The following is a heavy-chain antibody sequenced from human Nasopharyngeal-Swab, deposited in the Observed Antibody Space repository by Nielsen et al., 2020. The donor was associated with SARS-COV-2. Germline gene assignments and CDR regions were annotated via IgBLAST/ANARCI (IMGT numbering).Heavy chain of an antibody. CDR3: ATPATYYYDSSGYYYR. Sequence: SVKVSCKASGGTFSSYAISWVRQAPGQGLEWMGGIIPIFGTANYAQKFQGRVTITADESTGTAYMELSSLRSEDTAVYYCATPATYYYDSSGYYYRWGQGTLVTVSS. D-gene: IGHD3-22*01. J-gene: IGHJ4*02. CDR1: GGTFSSYA. V-gene: IGHV1-69*13. CDR2: IIPIFGTA.